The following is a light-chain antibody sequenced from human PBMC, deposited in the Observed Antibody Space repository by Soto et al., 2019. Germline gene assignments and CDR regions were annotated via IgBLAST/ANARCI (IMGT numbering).Light chain of an antibody. CDR3: QLRSNWPPIS. CDR1: QRVSRN. V-gene: IGKV3D-15*03. Sequence: EIVTRQSTARLSVSPGERATLSCRASQRVSRNLAWYQQKPGQAPRLLIYDASNRATGIPARFSGSESGTDFTLSIRVLASEDIGVYDCQLRSNWPPISFGQGTRLEI. CDR2: DAS. J-gene: IGKJ5*01.